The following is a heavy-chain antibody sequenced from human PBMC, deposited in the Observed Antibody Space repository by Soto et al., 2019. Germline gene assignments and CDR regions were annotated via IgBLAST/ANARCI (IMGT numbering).Heavy chain of an antibody. CDR1: GGSFSVYY. CDR3: ARDSRSSSWYYIDY. V-gene: IGHV4-34*01. CDR2: FNNSGST. Sequence: QVQLQQWGAGRLKPSETLSLTCAVYGGSFSVYYWSWIPQPPGRGLGWIGEFNNSGSTNYNPSLKSRVTISVDTSKNQFSLKLSSVTAADTAVYYCARDSRSSSWYYIDYWGQGTLVTVSS. D-gene: IGHD6-13*01. J-gene: IGHJ4*02.